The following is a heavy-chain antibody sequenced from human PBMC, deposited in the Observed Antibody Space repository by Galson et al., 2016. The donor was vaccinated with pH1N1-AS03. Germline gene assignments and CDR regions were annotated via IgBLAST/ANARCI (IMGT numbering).Heavy chain of an antibody. CDR3: ANPRASGTTMVTRLYY. CDR2: ISGADLST. V-gene: IGHV3-23*01. D-gene: IGHD5-18*01. CDR1: GFTFSTYA. J-gene: IGHJ4*02. Sequence: SLRLSCAASGFTFSTYAMSWVRQAPGKGLEWVSSISGADLSTYYADSVKGRFTVSRDNSKNTLYLQMNGLRAEQTAIYYCANPRASGTTMVTRLYYWGQGILVTVSA.